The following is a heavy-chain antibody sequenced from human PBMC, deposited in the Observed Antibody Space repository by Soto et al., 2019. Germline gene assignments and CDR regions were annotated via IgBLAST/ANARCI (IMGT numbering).Heavy chain of an antibody. CDR3: ARDPGYGRPGHFDY. D-gene: IGHD5-18*01. CDR1: GFTFSSYG. Sequence: GGSLRLSCAASGFTFSSYGMHWVRQAPGKGLEWVSSISSSSSYVYYADSVKGRFTISRDNAKNSLYLQMNSLRAEDTAVYYCARDPGYGRPGHFDYWGQGPLVTVSS. V-gene: IGHV3-21*01. CDR2: ISSSSSYV. J-gene: IGHJ4*02.